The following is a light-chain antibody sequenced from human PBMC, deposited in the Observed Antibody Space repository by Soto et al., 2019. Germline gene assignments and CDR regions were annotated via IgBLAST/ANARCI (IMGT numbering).Light chain of an antibody. CDR3: QSYDTNLSVSL. CDR1: RSDVGAYNY. Sequence: QSALTQPASVSGSPGQSIAISCTGTRSDVGAYNYVSWYQQHPGKAPKLMISEVTNRPSGVSDRFSGSRSGNTASLTISGLQAEDEADYYCQSYDTNLSVSLFGGGTKLTVL. V-gene: IGLV2-14*01. J-gene: IGLJ3*02. CDR2: EVT.